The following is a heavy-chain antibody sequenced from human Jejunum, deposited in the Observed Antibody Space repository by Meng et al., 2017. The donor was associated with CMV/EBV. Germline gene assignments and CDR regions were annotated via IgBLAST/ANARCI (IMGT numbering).Heavy chain of an antibody. Sequence: QITLRDSGPTLVKPTQTLTLTVTFSGFSLSTSGMGVAWIRQPPGKAPECLALIYWDDDRRYNPSLASRLAITKDTSKNQVVLTMTNMDPVDTATYYCAHRPSYYDFWSGSEWGQGTLVTVSS. CDR2: IYWDDDR. CDR3: AHRPSYYDFWSGSE. CDR1: GFSLSTSGMG. D-gene: IGHD3-3*01. J-gene: IGHJ4*02. V-gene: IGHV2-5*02.